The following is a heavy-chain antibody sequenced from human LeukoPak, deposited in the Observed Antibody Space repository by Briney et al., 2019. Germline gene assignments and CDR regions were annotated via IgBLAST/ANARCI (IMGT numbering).Heavy chain of an antibody. CDR2: IYSGGST. D-gene: IGHD1-26*01. J-gene: IGHJ4*02. Sequence: PGGSLRLSCAASGFTVSSNYMSWVRQAPGKGLEWVSVIYSGGSTYYADSVKGRFTISRDNAKNSLYLQMSSLRAEDTALYYCAKGYSKADWGQGTLVTVSS. CDR1: GFTVSSNY. CDR3: AKGYSKAD. V-gene: IGHV3-53*05.